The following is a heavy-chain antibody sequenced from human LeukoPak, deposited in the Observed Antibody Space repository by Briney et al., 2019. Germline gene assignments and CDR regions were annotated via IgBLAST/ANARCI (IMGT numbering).Heavy chain of an antibody. Sequence: PGGSLRLSCAASGFTFISYAMTWVRQAPGKGLERVSVISGSGGSTDYADSVKGRFIISRDNSKNTLYLQMNSLRAEDTAVYYCAKVKGELYTGSFGDYWGQGTLVTVSS. V-gene: IGHV3-23*01. CDR3: AKVKGELYTGSFGDY. CDR2: ISGSGGST. CDR1: GFTFISYA. D-gene: IGHD1-26*01. J-gene: IGHJ4*02.